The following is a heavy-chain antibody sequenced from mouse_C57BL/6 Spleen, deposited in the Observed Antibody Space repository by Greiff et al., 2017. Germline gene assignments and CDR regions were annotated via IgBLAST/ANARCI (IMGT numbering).Heavy chain of an antibody. D-gene: IGHD2-4*01. V-gene: IGHV1-82*01. J-gene: IGHJ4*01. CDR2: IYPGDGDT. Sequence: QVQLQQSGPELVKPGASVKISCKASGYAFSSSWMNWVKQRPGKGLEWIGRIYPGDGDTNYNGKFKGKATLTADKSSSTAYMQLSSLTSEDSAVYFCAREGYDYPYYAMDYWGQGTSVTVSS. CDR3: AREGYDYPYYAMDY. CDR1: GYAFSSSW.